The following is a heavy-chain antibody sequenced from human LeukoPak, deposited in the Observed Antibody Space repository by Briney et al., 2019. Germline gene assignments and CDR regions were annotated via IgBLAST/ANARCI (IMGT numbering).Heavy chain of an antibody. CDR2: IKQDGSEK. V-gene: IGHV3-7*01. CDR1: GFTFSSYW. CDR3: ARAGYCSSTSCYYYYYYMDV. D-gene: IGHD2-2*01. Sequence: GGSLRLSCAASGFTFSSYWMSWVHQAPGKGLEWVANIKQDGSEKYYVDSVKGRFTISRDNAKNSLYLQMNSLRAEDTAVYYCARAGYCSSTSCYYYYYYMDVWGKGTTVTVSS. J-gene: IGHJ6*03.